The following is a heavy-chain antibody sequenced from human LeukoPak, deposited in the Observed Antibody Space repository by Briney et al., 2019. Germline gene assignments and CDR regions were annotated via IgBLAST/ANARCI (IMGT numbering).Heavy chain of an antibody. V-gene: IGHV1-46*01. J-gene: IGHJ5*02. CDR2: INPSGGST. Sequence: GASVKVSCKASGYTFTSYYMHWVRQAPGQGLEWMGIINPSGGSTSYAQKFQGRVTMTRDMSTSTVYMELSSLRSEATAVYYCARGATNNWFDPWGQGTLVTVSS. CDR1: GYTFTSYY. CDR3: ARGATNNWFDP.